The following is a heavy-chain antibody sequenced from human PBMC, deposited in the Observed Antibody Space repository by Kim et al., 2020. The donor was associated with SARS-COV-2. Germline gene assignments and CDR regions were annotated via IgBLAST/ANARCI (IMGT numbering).Heavy chain of an antibody. J-gene: IGHJ4*02. V-gene: IGHV3-23*01. Sequence: GGSLRLSCAASGFTFSSYAMSWVRQAPGKGLEWVSAISGSGGSTYYADSVKGRFTISRDNSKNTLYLQMNSLRAEDTAVYYCAKLGDIEWELLPPYFDYWGQGTLVTVSS. CDR2: ISGSGGST. CDR1: GFTFSSYA. CDR3: AKLGDIEWELLPPYFDY. D-gene: IGHD1-26*01.